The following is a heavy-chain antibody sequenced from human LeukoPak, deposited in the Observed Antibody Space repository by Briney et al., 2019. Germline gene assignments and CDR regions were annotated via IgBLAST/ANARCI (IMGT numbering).Heavy chain of an antibody. V-gene: IGHV3-30*04. CDR2: ISHDGTIE. D-gene: IGHD6-13*01. CDR1: GFIFSSCA. CDR3: AKDTGSSSWYLDYGMDV. Sequence: GGSLRLSCVASGFIFSSCAMYWVRQAPGKGLEWVAVISHDGTIEYYTDSVKGRFTISRDNSKNTLYLQMNSLRAEDTAVYYCAKDTGSSSWYLDYGMDVWGQGTTVTVSS. J-gene: IGHJ6*02.